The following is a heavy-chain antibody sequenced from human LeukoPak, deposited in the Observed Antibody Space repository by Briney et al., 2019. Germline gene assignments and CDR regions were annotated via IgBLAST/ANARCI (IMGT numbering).Heavy chain of an antibody. J-gene: IGHJ4*02. CDR3: ARVRGSYATDY. D-gene: IGHD3-16*01. CDR1: GFTFSDYC. CDR2: ISSSGDTM. Sequence: GGSLRLSCAASGFTFSDYCMSWIRQAPGKGLEWVSYISSSGDTMSYADSVKGRFTISRDNAKNSLYLQMNSLRAEDAAVYYCARVRGSYATDYWGQGALVTVSS. V-gene: IGHV3-11*04.